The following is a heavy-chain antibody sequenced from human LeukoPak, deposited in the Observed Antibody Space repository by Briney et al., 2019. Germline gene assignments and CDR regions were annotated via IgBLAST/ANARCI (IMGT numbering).Heavy chain of an antibody. CDR1: GFTFDDYG. CDR2: INWNGGST. D-gene: IGHD4-17*01. V-gene: IGHV3-20*04. CDR3: ARFSHCAYGDYDKCYFDY. J-gene: IGHJ4*02. Sequence: GSLRLSCAASGFTFDDYGMSWVRQAPGKGLEWVSGINWNGGSTGYAGSVKGRFTISRDNAKNSLYLQMNSLRAEDTALYYCARFSHCAYGDYDKCYFDYWGQGTLVTVSS.